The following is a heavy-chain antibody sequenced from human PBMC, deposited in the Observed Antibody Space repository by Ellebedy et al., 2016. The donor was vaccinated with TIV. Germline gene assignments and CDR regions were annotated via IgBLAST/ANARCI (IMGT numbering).Heavy chain of an antibody. J-gene: IGHJ4*02. Sequence: ASVKVSCKASGGTFRNYAISWVRQAPGQGLEWMGGIVAVFRTTNYAQKFQGRVTITADDLPRTAYMELISLESDDTAVYYCARGRSYVPDYFDSWGQGTLVTVSS. CDR1: GGTFRNYA. D-gene: IGHD3-16*01. V-gene: IGHV1-69*13. CDR3: ARGRSYVPDYFDS. CDR2: IVAVFRTT.